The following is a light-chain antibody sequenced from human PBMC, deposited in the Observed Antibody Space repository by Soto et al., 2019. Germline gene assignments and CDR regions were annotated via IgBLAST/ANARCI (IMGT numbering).Light chain of an antibody. CDR2: GAS. CDR3: QQYNNWPPLA. Sequence: EIVMTQSPATLSVSPGERATLSCRASQSVSSNLAWYQQKPGQAPRLLIYGASTRATGIPARFSGSGSGTEFTLTISGLQAEDFVVYYCQQYNNWPPLAFGGGTKVGIK. J-gene: IGKJ4*01. CDR1: QSVSSN. V-gene: IGKV3-15*01.